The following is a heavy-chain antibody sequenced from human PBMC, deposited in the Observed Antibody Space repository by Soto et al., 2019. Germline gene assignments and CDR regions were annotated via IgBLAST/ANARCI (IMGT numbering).Heavy chain of an antibody. CDR1: GFTFSDHY. J-gene: IGHJ4*02. Sequence: EVQLVESGGGLVQPGGSLRLSCAASGFTFSDHYIDWVRKAPGKGLQWVGRSRNKANSYTTEYAASVKGRFTISRDDSKNSLYLQMNSLKTEDTAVYYCARSTYSSGSGWYVDYWGQGTLVTVSS. V-gene: IGHV3-72*01. D-gene: IGHD6-19*01. CDR2: SRNKANSYTT. CDR3: ARSTYSSGSGWYVDY.